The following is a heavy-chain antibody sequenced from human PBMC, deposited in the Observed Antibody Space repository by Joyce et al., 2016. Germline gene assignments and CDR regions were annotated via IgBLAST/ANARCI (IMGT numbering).Heavy chain of an antibody. Sequence: QVQLQESGPGLVKPSQTLSLTCAVSGDSISDGGYYWSWIRQHPAKGLEWIGYIYYSETTSYNPSLKSRLRISIDTSKNQVSLTLSSVTAADTAVYYCTRDREGGNFGLWGRGTLVVVSS. CDR2: IYYSETT. J-gene: IGHJ2*01. CDR1: GDSISDGGYY. D-gene: IGHD3-16*01. CDR3: TRDREGGNFGL. V-gene: IGHV4-31*11.